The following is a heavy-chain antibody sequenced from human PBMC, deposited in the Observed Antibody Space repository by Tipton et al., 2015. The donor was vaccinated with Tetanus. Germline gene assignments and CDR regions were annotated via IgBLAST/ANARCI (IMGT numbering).Heavy chain of an antibody. V-gene: IGHV4-61*08. D-gene: IGHD3-3*01. Sequence: GLVKPSETLSLTCTVSGGSVRSGDYDWNWIRQPPGKGLEWIGYVHYSGRTNKSPSLKSRVTLSIDRSKNQFSLSLTSVTAADTAVYYCARVNNDFPKKGPFDYWGQGARVIVSS. CDR3: ARVNNDFPKKGPFDY. CDR1: GGSVRSGDYD. J-gene: IGHJ4*02. CDR2: VHYSGRT.